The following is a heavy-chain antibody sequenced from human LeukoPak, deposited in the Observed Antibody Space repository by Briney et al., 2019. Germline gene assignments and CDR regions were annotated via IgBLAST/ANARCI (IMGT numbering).Heavy chain of an antibody. Sequence: ASVKVSCKASGGTFSSYAISWVRQAPGQGLEWMGGIIPIFGTANYAQKFQGRVTITADESTSTAYMELSSLRSEDTAVYYCARETYYDILTGYYWLDYWGQGTLVTVSS. D-gene: IGHD3-9*01. CDR3: ARETYYDILTGYYWLDY. V-gene: IGHV1-69*13. J-gene: IGHJ4*02. CDR2: IIPIFGTA. CDR1: GGTFSSYA.